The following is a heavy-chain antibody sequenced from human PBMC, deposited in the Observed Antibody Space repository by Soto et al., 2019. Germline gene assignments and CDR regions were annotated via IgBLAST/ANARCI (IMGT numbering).Heavy chain of an antibody. CDR3: ARASFTTGTSFYYYGMDV. CDR1: GYTFTSYY. Sequence: QVQLVQSGAEVKKPGASVKVSCKSSGYTFTSYYMHWVRQAPGQGLAWMGIINPSGGSTSYAQKVQGRVTMTRDTATSTVYMELSSLRSEDTAVYYCARASFTTGTSFYYYGMDVWGQGTTVTVSS. D-gene: IGHD1-1*01. CDR2: INPSGGST. V-gene: IGHV1-46*04. J-gene: IGHJ6*02.